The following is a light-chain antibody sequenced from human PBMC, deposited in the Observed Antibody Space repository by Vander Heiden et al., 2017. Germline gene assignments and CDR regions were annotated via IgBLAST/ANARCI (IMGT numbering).Light chain of an antibody. CDR2: GAS. V-gene: IGKV3-15*01. J-gene: IGKJ1*01. CDR3: QQDNNWPRT. CDR1: QRVSSN. Sequence: EIGVTQSPATLSVSPGERATLSCRASQRVSSNLAWYQQKPGQAPRLLIYGASTRATGIPARFSGSGSGTEFTLTISSLESEDFAVYYCQQDNNWPRTFGQGTKVEIK.